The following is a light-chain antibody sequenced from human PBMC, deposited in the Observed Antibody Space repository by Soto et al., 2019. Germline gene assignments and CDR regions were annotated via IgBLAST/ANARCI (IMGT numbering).Light chain of an antibody. V-gene: IGLV3-1*01. CDR2: QDF. Sequence: SYELTQPPSVSVSPGQTASITCSGDKLGDKYACWYQQKPGQSPVLVIYQDFKRPSEIPERFSGSNSGNTATLTISGTQAMDEADYYCQAWDSSIGVFGGGTKLTVL. J-gene: IGLJ2*01. CDR1: KLGDKY. CDR3: QAWDSSIGV.